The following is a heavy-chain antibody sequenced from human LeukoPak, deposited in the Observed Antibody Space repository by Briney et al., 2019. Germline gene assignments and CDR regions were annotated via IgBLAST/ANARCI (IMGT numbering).Heavy chain of an antibody. J-gene: IGHJ4*02. CDR3: AKDHVRVGAYYFDY. V-gene: IGHV3-30*02. CDR1: GFTFSNYG. CDR2: IRYDGSNK. D-gene: IGHD1-26*01. Sequence: GGSLRLSCAASGFTFSNYGMHWVRQAPGKGLEWVAFIRYDGSNKYYADSVKGRFTISRDNSKNTLYLQMNSLRAEDTAVYYCAKDHVRVGAYYFDYWGQGTLVTVSS.